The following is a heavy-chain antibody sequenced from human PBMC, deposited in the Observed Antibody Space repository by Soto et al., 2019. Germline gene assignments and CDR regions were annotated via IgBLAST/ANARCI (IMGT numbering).Heavy chain of an antibody. CDR3: AGTEHGCSSTQFDY. Sequence: EVQLVESGGGLIQPGGSLRLSCVASGFSVSDNYMSWVRQAPGKGLEWIAVIYMDDTTYYADSMKGRFTVSRDDSKNALYLYMNSLRAEDTAVYYCAGTEHGCSSTQFDYWGQGTLVTVSS. D-gene: IGHD6-6*01. CDR1: GFSVSDNY. CDR2: IYMDDTT. V-gene: IGHV3-53*01. J-gene: IGHJ4*02.